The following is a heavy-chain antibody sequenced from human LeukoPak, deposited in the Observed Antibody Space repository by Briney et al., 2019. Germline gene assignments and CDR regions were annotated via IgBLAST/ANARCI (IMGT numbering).Heavy chain of an antibody. CDR3: ARLNSRPRYGMDV. J-gene: IGHJ6*02. D-gene: IGHD6-6*01. Sequence: SQTLSLTCTVSGGSISSGDYYWSWIRQPPGKGLEWIGYIYYSGSTYYNPSLKSRVTISVDTSKNQFSLKLSSVTAADTAVYYCARLNSRPRYGMDVWGQGTPVTVSS. CDR1: GGSISSGDYY. CDR2: IYYSGST. V-gene: IGHV4-30-4*01.